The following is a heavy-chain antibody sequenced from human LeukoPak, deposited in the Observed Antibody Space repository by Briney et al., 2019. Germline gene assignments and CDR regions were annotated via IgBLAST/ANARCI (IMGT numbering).Heavy chain of an antibody. CDR3: AREGYYCSSTSCYTVAFDY. CDR1: GFTFSSYA. CDR2: ISYDGSNK. V-gene: IGHV3-30-3*01. J-gene: IGHJ4*02. Sequence: GRPLGLSCAASGFTFSSYAMHWVRQAPGKGLEWVAVISYDGSNKYYADSVKGRFTISRDNSKNTLYLQMNSLRAEDTAVYYCAREGYYCSSTSCYTVAFDYWGQGTLVTVSS. D-gene: IGHD2-2*02.